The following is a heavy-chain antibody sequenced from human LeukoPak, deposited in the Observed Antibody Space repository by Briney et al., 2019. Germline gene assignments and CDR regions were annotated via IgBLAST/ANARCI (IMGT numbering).Heavy chain of an antibody. V-gene: IGHV3-30*03. J-gene: IGHJ4*02. D-gene: IGHD5-18*01. CDR3: AREDYSYGFGY. CDR1: GFSFSSYG. CDR2: ISYDGGNK. Sequence: PGGSLRLSCAASGFSFSSYGMHWVRQAPGKGLEWVAVISYDGGNKYYADSVKGRFTISRDNSKNTLYLQMNSLRAEDTAVYYCAREDYSYGFGYWGQGTLVTVSS.